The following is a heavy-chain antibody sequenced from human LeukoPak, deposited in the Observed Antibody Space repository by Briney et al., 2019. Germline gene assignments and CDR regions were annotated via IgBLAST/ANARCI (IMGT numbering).Heavy chain of an antibody. D-gene: IGHD3-22*01. CDR1: GGSISSGDYF. Sequence: TSQTLSLTCTVSGGSISSGDYFWSWIRQHPGKGLEWIGYIYYSGSTYYNPSLKSRVAISVDTSKNQFSLTVSSVTAADTAVYYCTRDVPRSSGYPDNWGQGTLVTVSS. J-gene: IGHJ4*02. CDR3: TRDVPRSSGYPDN. CDR2: IYYSGST. V-gene: IGHV4-31*03.